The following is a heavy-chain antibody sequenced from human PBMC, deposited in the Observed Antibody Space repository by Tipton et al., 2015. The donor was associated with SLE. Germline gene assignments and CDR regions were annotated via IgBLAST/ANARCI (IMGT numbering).Heavy chain of an antibody. V-gene: IGHV3-9*01. CDR3: AGGPALRFLDWLGKDLGKDYYFDY. D-gene: IGHD3-3*01. J-gene: IGHJ4*02. Sequence: SLRLSCAASGFTFDDYAMHWVRQAPGRGLEWVSGINWNSDNRGYADSVKGRFTISRDNAKNSLYLQINSLRPEDAALYYCAGGPALRFLDWLGKDLGKDYYFDYWGQGTLVTVSS. CDR2: INWNSDNR. CDR1: GFTFDDYA.